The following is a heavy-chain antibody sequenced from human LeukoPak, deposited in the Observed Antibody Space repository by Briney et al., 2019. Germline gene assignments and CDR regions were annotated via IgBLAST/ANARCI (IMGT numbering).Heavy chain of an antibody. CDR3: ARDLRDYDFWSGYYIGWFDP. V-gene: IGHV1-69*01. D-gene: IGHD3-3*01. J-gene: IGHJ5*02. CDR2: IIPIFGTA. CDR1: GGTLSSYA. Sequence: SVKVSCKASGGTLSSYAISWVRQAPGQGLEWMGGIIPIFGTAHYAQKFQGRVTITADESTSTAYMELSSLRSEDTAVYYCARDLRDYDFWSGYYIGWFDPWGQGTLVTVSS.